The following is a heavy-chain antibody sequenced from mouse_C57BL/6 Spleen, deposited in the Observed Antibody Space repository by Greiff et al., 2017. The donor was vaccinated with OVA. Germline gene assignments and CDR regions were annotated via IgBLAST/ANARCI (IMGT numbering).Heavy chain of an antibody. Sequence: QVHVKQSGAELARPGASVKLSCKASGYTFTSYGISWVKQRTGQGLEWIGEIYPRSGNTYYNEKFKGKATLTADKSSSTAYMELRSLTSEDSAVYFCARSDTTVVEGYFDYWGQGTTLTVSS. J-gene: IGHJ2*01. CDR2: IYPRSGNT. V-gene: IGHV1-81*01. CDR3: ARSDTTVVEGYFDY. CDR1: GYTFTSYG. D-gene: IGHD1-1*01.